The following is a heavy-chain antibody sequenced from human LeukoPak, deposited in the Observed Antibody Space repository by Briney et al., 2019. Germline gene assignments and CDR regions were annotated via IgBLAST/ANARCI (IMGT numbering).Heavy chain of an antibody. J-gene: IGHJ4*02. CDR2: TYSSGTI. Sequence: SETLSLTCTVSGGSISSYYWSWIRQPAGKGLEWIGRTYSSGTINYNPSLKSRVTMSVDTSENQFSLKLSSVTAADTAVYYCARGAYYYESTSWGQGALVTVSS. D-gene: IGHD3-22*01. CDR3: ARGAYYYESTS. V-gene: IGHV4-4*07. CDR1: GGSISSYY.